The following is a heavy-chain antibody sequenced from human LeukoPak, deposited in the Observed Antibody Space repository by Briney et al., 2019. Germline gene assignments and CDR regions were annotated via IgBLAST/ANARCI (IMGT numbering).Heavy chain of an antibody. J-gene: IGHJ4*02. CDR2: ISYDGSNK. CDR3: AKDAYYDILTGSYIGDSPWNYFDY. D-gene: IGHD3-9*01. CDR1: GFTFSSYG. V-gene: IGHV3-30*18. Sequence: SGRSLRLSCAASGFTFSSYGMHWVRQAPGKGLEWVAVISYDGSNKYYADSVKGRFTISRDNSKNTLYLQMNSLRAEDTAVYYCAKDAYYDILTGSYIGDSPWNYFDYWGQGTLVTVSS.